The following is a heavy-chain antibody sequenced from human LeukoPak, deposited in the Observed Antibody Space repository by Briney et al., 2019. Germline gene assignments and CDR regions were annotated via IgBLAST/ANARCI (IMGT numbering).Heavy chain of an antibody. J-gene: IGHJ6*02. CDR1: GFDFSSYP. CDR2: TSYNGNDK. V-gene: IGHV3-30*04. D-gene: IGHD3-3*02. Sequence: PGRSLRLSCAASGFDFSSYPFHWVRQAPGKGLEWVAVTSYNGNDKHYADSVRGRFTISRDDSRNTLYLQINSLRDEDTAIYYCARANCGGACHFSGYGMDVWGQGTTVTVSS. CDR3: ARANCGGACHFSGYGMDV.